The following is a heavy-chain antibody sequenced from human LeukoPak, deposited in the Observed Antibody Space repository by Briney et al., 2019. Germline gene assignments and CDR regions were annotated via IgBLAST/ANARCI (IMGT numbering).Heavy chain of an antibody. J-gene: IGHJ5*02. V-gene: IGHV4-59*01. CDR3: ARRSSGWYDNWFDP. CDR2: IYYSGST. Sequence: PSETLSLTCTVSGGSISSYYWSWIRQPPGKGLEWIGYIYYSGSTNYNPSLKSRVTISVDTSKNQFSLKLSSVTAADTAVYYRARRSSGWYDNWFDPWGQGTLVTVSS. CDR1: GGSISSYY. D-gene: IGHD6-13*01.